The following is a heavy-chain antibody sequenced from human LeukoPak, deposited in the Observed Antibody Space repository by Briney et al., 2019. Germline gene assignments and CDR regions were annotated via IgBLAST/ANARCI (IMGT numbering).Heavy chain of an antibody. CDR3: ARGPDYDFWSGYSQRPNYYMDV. CDR1: GYTFTSYG. V-gene: IGHV1-18*01. CDR2: ISAYNGNT. Sequence: ASVKVSCKASGYTFTSYGISWVRHAPGQGLEWMGWISAYNGNTNYAQKLQGRVTMTTDTSTSTANMELRSLRSDDTAVYYCARGPDYDFWSGYSQRPNYYMDVWGKGTTVTVSS. D-gene: IGHD3-3*01. J-gene: IGHJ6*03.